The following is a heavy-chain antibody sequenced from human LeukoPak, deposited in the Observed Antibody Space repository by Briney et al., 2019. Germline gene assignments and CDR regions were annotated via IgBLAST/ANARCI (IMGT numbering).Heavy chain of an antibody. J-gene: IGHJ4*02. D-gene: IGHD6-19*01. Sequence: GGPLRLSCAASDITFSSYSMNWVRQSPGKGLEWVSSISSSSSYIYYADSVKGRFTISRDNAKNSLYLQMNSLRAEDTAVYYCAREDGIAVWGQGTLVTVSS. CDR1: DITFSSYS. V-gene: IGHV3-21*01. CDR3: AREDGIAV. CDR2: ISSSSSYI.